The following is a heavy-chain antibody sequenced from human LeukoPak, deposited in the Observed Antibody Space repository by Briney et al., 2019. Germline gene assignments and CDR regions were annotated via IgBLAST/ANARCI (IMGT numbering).Heavy chain of an antibody. V-gene: IGHV3-23*01. J-gene: IGHJ3*02. Sequence: PGGSLRLSCAASGFTFSSYAMSWVRQAPGKGLEWVSAISGSGDSTYYADSVKGRFTISRDNSKNTLYLQMNSLRAEDTAVYYCAKVHSSGWYGGEAFDIWGQGTMVTVSS. CDR3: AKVHSSGWYGGEAFDI. CDR2: ISGSGDST. D-gene: IGHD6-19*01. CDR1: GFTFSSYA.